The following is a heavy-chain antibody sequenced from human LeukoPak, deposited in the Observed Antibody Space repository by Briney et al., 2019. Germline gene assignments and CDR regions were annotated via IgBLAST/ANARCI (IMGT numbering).Heavy chain of an antibody. CDR1: GFTFSSYG. D-gene: IGHD6-19*01. V-gene: IGHV3-23*01. J-gene: IGHJ4*02. CDR2: ISGSGGST. CDR3: ARDLGFRRWLVYGIDY. Sequence: GGTLRLSCAASGFTFSSYGMSWVRQAPEKGLEWVSAISGSGGSTYYADSVKGRFTISRDNSKNTLYLQMNSLRAEDTAVYYCARDLGFRRWLVYGIDYWGQGTLVTVSS.